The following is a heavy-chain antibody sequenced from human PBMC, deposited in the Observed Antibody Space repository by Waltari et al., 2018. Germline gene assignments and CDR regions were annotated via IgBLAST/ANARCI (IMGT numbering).Heavy chain of an antibody. V-gene: IGHV3-30*04. CDR3: ARDYCDRTNCHGMDV. CDR2: ISYNERNI. J-gene: IGHJ6*02. Sequence: QVKLVESGGGVVQHGRSLRLSGTAPDFHFRLHVLHGVRQAPGKGLEWVAFISYNERNIYYVDSVKGRFTISRDNSKKMLYLQMNSLIIEDTAVYYCARDYCDRTNCHGMDVWGQGTTVTVSS. D-gene: IGHD3-22*01. CDR1: DFHFRLHV.